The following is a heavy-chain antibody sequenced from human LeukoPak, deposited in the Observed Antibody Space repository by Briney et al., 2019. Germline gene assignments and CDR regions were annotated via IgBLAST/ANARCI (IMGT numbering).Heavy chain of an antibody. CDR3: AKDLDSTARWSDNWFDP. CDR2: IGTSTTAT. Sequence: GGSLRLSCAAYGFTFSDYAMSWVRQAPGKGLQWVSLIGTSTTATHYADSVKGRFPISRDNSRNTLYLQMNSLRAEDTALYYCAKDLDSTARWSDNWFDPWGQGAQVTVSS. J-gene: IGHJ5*02. D-gene: IGHD2/OR15-2a*01. V-gene: IGHV3-23*01. CDR1: GFTFSDYA.